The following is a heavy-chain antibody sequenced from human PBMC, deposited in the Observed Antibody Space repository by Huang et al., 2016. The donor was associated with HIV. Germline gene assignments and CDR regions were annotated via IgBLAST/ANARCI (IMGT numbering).Heavy chain of an antibody. D-gene: IGHD3-22*01. J-gene: IGHJ4*02. CDR2: IIPICGTP. V-gene: IGHV1-69*13. CDR1: GGTFTTYT. Sequence: QVQLVQSGAEVKKPGSSVKVSCKAVGGTFTTYTITRVRQAPGQGLDWRGGIIPICGTPNYAQKFQGRVTITADESTSTAYMELSSLRSEDTAVYYCAREYYYDNSGYYFDYWGQGTLVTVSS. CDR3: AREYYYDNSGYYFDY.